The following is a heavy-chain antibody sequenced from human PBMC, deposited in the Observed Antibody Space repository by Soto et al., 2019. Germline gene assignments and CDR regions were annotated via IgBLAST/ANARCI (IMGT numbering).Heavy chain of an antibody. CDR2: ISSGGTST. D-gene: IGHD1-26*01. V-gene: IGHV3-23*01. J-gene: IGHJ4*02. CDR1: GFTFSSYA. Sequence: EVQLLESGGGLVQPGGSLRLSCAASGFTFSSYAMSWVRQAPGKGLEWVSTISSGGTSTYNADSVKGRFTISRDNSKKTLSLQANSLRAEDTAVYFCAKEVGGGGMNYFDSWGQGTLVTVSS. CDR3: AKEVGGGGMNYFDS.